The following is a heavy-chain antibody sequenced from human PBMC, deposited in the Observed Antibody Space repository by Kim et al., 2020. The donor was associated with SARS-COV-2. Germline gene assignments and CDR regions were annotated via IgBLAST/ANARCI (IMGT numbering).Heavy chain of an antibody. CDR1: GFTFSSYW. J-gene: IGHJ6*02. V-gene: IGHV3-7*01. D-gene: IGHD6-6*01. Sequence: GGSLRLSCAASGFTFSSYWMSWVRQAPGKGLEWVANIKQDGSEKYYVDSVKGRFTISRDNAKNSLYQQMNSLRAEDTAVYYCARDFDLVQNHIAAHIPRYYYYYGMDVWGQGTTVTVSS. CDR2: IKQDGSEK. CDR3: ARDFDLVQNHIAAHIPRYYYYYGMDV.